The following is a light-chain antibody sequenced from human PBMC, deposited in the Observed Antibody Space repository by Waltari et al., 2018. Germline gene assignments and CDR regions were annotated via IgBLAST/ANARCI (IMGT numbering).Light chain of an antibody. CDR2: EVN. V-gene: IGLV2-14*01. Sequence: QSALTQPASVSGSPGQSITISCTGSSSEVGGYNYVSWYQQYPGKVPKIMIYEVNNRPSGVSDRFPGSKSGNTASLPISWLQADYEADYYCSSFTSRHLYVFGTGTAVTVL. J-gene: IGLJ1*01. CDR3: SSFTSRHLYV. CDR1: SSEVGGYNY.